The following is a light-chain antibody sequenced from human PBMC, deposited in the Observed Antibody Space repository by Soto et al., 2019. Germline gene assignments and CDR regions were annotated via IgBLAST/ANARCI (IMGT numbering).Light chain of an antibody. J-gene: IGLJ1*01. CDR3: AAWDESLNAL. CDR1: FSNIGDNA. V-gene: IGLV1-44*01. Sequence: QSVLTQPPSLSATPGQRVNISCSGSFSNIGDNAVNWYQQLPGAAPKLLIYLNDQRPSGVPDRFSGSKSGTSAFLAISGLQSEDEADYYCAAWDESLNALFGTGTKLTVL. CDR2: LND.